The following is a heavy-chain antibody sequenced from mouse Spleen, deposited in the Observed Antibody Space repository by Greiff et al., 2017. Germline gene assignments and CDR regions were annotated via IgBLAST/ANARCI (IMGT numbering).Heavy chain of an antibody. V-gene: IGHV1S34*01. CDR2: ISCYNGAT. CDR3: AKGDGNPWFAY. J-gene: IGHJ3*01. Sequence: LVKTGASVKISCKASGYSFTGYYMHWVKQSHGKSLEWIGYISCYNGATSYNQKFKGKATFTVDTSSSTAYMQFNSLTSEDSAVYYCAKGDGNPWFAYWGQGTLVTVSA. CDR1: GYSFTGYY. D-gene: IGHD2-1*01.